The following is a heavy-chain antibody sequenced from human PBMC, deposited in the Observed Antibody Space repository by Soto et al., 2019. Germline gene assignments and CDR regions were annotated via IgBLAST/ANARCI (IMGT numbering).Heavy chain of an antibody. D-gene: IGHD3-10*01. V-gene: IGHV4-34*01. J-gene: IGHJ4*02. CDR1: GGSFSGYY. CDR2: INHSGST. CDR3: ARGITSYAPDKYHFDS. Sequence: SETLSLTCAVYGGSFSGYYWTWVRQPPGKGLEWIGEINHSGSTNYNPSLKSRVTISVDTSKNQFSLKLRSVTAADTAVYYCARGITSYAPDKYHFDSWGQGTLVTVSS.